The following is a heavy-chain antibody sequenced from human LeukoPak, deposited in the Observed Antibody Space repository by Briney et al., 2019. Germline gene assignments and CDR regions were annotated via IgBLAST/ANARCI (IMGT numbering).Heavy chain of an antibody. Sequence: GGSLRLSCAASGFTFSDYYMSWIRQAPGKGLEWVSYISSSGSTYYADSVKGRFTISRDNSKNTLYLQMNSLRAEDTAVYYCAKDGRNDGMRWGQGTLVTVSS. CDR3: AKDGRNDGMR. CDR1: GFTFSDYY. V-gene: IGHV3-11*01. J-gene: IGHJ4*02. CDR2: ISSSGST. D-gene: IGHD1-1*01.